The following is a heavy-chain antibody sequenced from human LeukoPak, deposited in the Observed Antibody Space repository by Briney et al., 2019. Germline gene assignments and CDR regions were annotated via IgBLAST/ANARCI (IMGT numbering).Heavy chain of an antibody. CDR3: VTGDALDYAWENHRLDAFDI. Sequence: GGSLSLSCAASGFIFSEHSMGWVRLAPGKGLEWVSSISSSSRLIYYADSVKGRFTISRDNAKNSLFLQMHSLRADDTAVFYCVTGDALDYAWENHRLDAFDILGQGTMVTVSS. J-gene: IGHJ3*02. CDR2: ISSSSRLI. V-gene: IGHV3-21*01. CDR1: GFIFSEHS. D-gene: IGHD3-16*01.